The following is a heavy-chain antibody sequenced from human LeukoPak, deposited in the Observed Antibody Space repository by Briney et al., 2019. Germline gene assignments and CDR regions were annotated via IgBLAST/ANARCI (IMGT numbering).Heavy chain of an antibody. J-gene: IGHJ3*02. Sequence: GGSLRLSCAASGFTFSSYDMHWVRQATGKGLEWVSAIGTAGDTYYPGSVKGRFTISRENAKNSLCLQMNSLRAGDTAVYYCARAVLRHDAFDIWGQGKIVTVSS. CDR2: IGTAGDT. CDR1: GFTFSSYD. CDR3: ARAVLRHDAFDI. V-gene: IGHV3-13*01.